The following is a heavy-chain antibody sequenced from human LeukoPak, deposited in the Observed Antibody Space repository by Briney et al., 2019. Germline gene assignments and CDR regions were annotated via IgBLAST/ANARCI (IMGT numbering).Heavy chain of an antibody. Sequence: GGSLTLSCAASGFTFSDYYMSWIRQAPGKGLEWVSYISSSGSTIYYADSVKGRFTISRDNAKNSLYLQMNSLRAEDTAVYYCARDGVRSSIAARRQYYFDYWGQGTLVTVSS. CDR1: GFTFSDYY. V-gene: IGHV3-11*01. D-gene: IGHD6-6*01. CDR2: ISSSGSTI. J-gene: IGHJ4*02. CDR3: ARDGVRSSIAARRQYYFDY.